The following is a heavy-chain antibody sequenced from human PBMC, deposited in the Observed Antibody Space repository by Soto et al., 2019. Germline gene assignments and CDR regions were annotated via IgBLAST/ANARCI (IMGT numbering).Heavy chain of an antibody. CDR3: ARSVAVAGDY. Sequence: GGSLRLSCAASGFTFNSYWMSWVRQAPGKGLEWVANIKQDGSEKYYVDSVKGRFTISRDNAKNSLYLQMNGLRAEDTAVYYCARSVAVAGDYWGQGTLVTVSS. J-gene: IGHJ4*02. CDR2: IKQDGSEK. V-gene: IGHV3-7*01. CDR1: GFTFNSYW. D-gene: IGHD6-19*01.